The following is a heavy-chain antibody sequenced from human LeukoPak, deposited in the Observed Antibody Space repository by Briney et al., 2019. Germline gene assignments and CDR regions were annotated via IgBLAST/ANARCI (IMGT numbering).Heavy chain of an antibody. Sequence: PGGSLRLSCAACGFTFSSYGMNWVRQAPGKGLEWVSYIGTSSSTIYYADSVKGRFTISRDNAKNSLYLQMNSLRDEDTAVYYCARHDYGGNSGDYWGQGTLVTVSS. CDR1: GFTFSSYG. D-gene: IGHD4-23*01. J-gene: IGHJ4*02. CDR3: ARHDYGGNSGDY. V-gene: IGHV3-48*02. CDR2: IGTSSSTI.